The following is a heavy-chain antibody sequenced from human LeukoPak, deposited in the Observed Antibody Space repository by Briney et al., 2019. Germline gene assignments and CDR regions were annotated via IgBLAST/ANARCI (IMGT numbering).Heavy chain of an antibody. CDR2: INHSGSN. V-gene: IGHV4-34*01. CDR3: ARLASVFGVVISNWFDP. D-gene: IGHD3-3*01. CDR1: GGSFSGYS. Sequence: SETLSLTCAVYGGSFSGYSWSWIRQPPGKGLEWIGEINHSGSNNYNPSPKSRVTIIVDTSKNQFSLNLRSVPAADTAVYYCARLASVFGVVISNWFDPWGQGTLVTVSS. J-gene: IGHJ5*02.